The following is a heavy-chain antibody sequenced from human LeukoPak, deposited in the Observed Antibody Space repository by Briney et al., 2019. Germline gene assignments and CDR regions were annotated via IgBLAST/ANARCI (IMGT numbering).Heavy chain of an antibody. D-gene: IGHD2/OR15-2a*01. CDR3: ARGSPFR. Sequence: GGSLRLSCVGSGFSFSGNSMNWVRQAPGKGLEWVSSISSSSSYIYYADSVKGRFTISRDNAKNSLYLQMNSLRAEDTAVYYCARGSPFRWGQGTLVTVSS. J-gene: IGHJ4*02. V-gene: IGHV3-21*01. CDR2: ISSSSSYI. CDR1: GFSFSGNS.